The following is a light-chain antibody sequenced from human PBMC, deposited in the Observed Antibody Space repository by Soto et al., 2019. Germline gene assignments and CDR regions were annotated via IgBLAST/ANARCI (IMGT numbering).Light chain of an antibody. J-gene: IGLJ1*01. Sequence: QSALTQPASVSGSPGQSITISCTGTSSDVGSYNLVSWYQQHSGKAPKLMIYEVSKRPSGVSNRFSGSKSGNTASLTISGLQAEDEADYYCCSYAGSSTLYVFGPGTKLTVL. CDR2: EVS. CDR1: SSDVGSYNL. CDR3: CSYAGSSTLYV. V-gene: IGLV2-23*02.